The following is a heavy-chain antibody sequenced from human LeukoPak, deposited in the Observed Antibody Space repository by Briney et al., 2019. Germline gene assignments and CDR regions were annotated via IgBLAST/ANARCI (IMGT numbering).Heavy chain of an antibody. J-gene: IGHJ4*02. V-gene: IGHV3-30*02. D-gene: IGHD3-16*01. CDR1: GFSLSSYG. CDR3: VKDGGHWNFDY. CDR2: IGYDENKK. Sequence: GGSLRLSCAASGFSLSSYGIHWVRQAPGKGLEWAAHIGYDENKKYYADAVKGRFTISRDNSKNTLYLQMNSLRPEDTAVYYCVKDGGHWNFDYWGQGTLVTVSS.